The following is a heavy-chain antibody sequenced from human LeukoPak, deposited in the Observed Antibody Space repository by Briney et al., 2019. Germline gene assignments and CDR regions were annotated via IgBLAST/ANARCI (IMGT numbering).Heavy chain of an antibody. CDR3: ARALGAFDV. Sequence: PSETLSLICTVSGGSISSSRYYWGWVRQPPGKGLEWIVSIYYSGSTYYNPALRSRVTISLDTSKNQFSLKLNSVTAADTAVYYCARALGAFDVWGQGTMVTVSS. CDR1: GGSISSSRYY. J-gene: IGHJ3*01. CDR2: IYYSGST. V-gene: IGHV4-39*07.